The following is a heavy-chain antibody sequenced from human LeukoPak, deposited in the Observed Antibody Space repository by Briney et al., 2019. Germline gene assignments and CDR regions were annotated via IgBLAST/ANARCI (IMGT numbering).Heavy chain of an antibody. J-gene: IGHJ4*02. CDR2: IDISGGST. Sequence: GGSLRLTCAASGFAFSNQAMGWVRQAPGKGLEWDASIDISGGSTYYEDSVQGRFTISRDNSKNTLYLEMNSLRVEDTALYYCANEVRPNDYWGQGTLVTVSS. CDR3: ANEVRPNDY. V-gene: IGHV3-23*01. D-gene: IGHD1-1*01. CDR1: GFAFSNQA.